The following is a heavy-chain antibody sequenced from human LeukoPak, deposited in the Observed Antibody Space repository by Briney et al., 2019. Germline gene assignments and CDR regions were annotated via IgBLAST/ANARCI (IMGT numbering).Heavy chain of an antibody. Sequence: SETPSLTCTVSGGSITSHYWTWIRQPPGKGLEWLGYIHYSEGTNYNPSLQSRVTMSVDMSKNQFSLKLSSVTASDTAVYYCTTTSGTSPIDSWGQGTLVTVSS. CDR1: GGSITSHY. CDR2: IHYSEGT. V-gene: IGHV4-59*11. J-gene: IGHJ4*02. CDR3: TTTSGTSPIDS.